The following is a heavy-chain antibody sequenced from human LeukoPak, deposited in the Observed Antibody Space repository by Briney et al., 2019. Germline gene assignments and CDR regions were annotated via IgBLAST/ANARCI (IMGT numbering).Heavy chain of an antibody. CDR1: GYFFTGYY. D-gene: IGHD2/OR15-2a*01. V-gene: IGHV1-2*02. J-gene: IGHJ4*02. CDR3: ALEYGTSSAFDY. Sequence: ASVKVSCKTSGYFFTGYYVHWVRQAPGQGLEWMGCISPSGGTVYAQRFQGRVTVTRDTSITAVYMDLSWLTSDDAAVYYCALEYGTSSAFDYWGQGTLVTVSS. CDR2: ISPSGGT.